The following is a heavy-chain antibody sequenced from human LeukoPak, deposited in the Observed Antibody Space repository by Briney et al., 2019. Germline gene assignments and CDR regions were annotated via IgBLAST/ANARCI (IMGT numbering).Heavy chain of an antibody. CDR3: AKQTGSGLFILP. D-gene: IGHD3/OR15-3a*01. CDR2: IYYTGNT. V-gene: IGHV4-39*01. J-gene: IGHJ4*02. CDR1: GVSISSSNSY. Sequence: SETLSLTCSVSGVSISSSNSYWGWNRQPPGKGLEWIGSIYYTGNTYYNASLKSRVTISIDTSKNQFSLKLTSVTAADTAVYYCAKQTGSGLFILPGGQGTLVTVSS.